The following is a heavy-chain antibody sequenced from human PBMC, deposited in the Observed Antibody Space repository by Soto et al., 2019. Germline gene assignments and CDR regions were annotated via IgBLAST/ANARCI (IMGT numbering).Heavy chain of an antibody. V-gene: IGHV4-39*01. D-gene: IGHD3-3*01. CDR1: GGSITSINYY. Sequence: PSETLSLTCTVSGGSITSINYYWAWVRQPPGKGLEWIGSLFYSGRTQYNPSLKSRVTISVDTSESQFSLRLNSVAAADTAVYYCARHVYAGFLSDAGYMDVWGKGTTVTVSS. CDR3: ARHVYAGFLSDAGYMDV. J-gene: IGHJ6*03. CDR2: LFYSGRT.